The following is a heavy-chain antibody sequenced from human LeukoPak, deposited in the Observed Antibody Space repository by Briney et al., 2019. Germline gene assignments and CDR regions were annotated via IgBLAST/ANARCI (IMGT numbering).Heavy chain of an antibody. V-gene: IGHV3-53*01. CDR1: GFIVSSNY. CDR2: IYSGGST. D-gene: IGHD5-12*01. J-gene: IGHJ4*02. CDR3: ASSDIVASFDY. Sequence: GGSLRLSCAASGFIVSSNYMSWVRQAPGKGLEWVSIIYSGGSTYYADSVKGRFTISRDNSKNTLYLQMNSLRAEDTAVYYCASSDIVASFDYWGQGTLVTVSS.